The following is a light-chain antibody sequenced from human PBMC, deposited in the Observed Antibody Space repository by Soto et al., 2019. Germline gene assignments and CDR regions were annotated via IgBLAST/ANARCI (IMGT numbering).Light chain of an antibody. V-gene: IGLV4-69*01. CDR1: SGHSSYA. CDR2: LNSDGSH. J-gene: IGLJ3*02. CDR3: QTWGTGPRWV. Sequence: QPVLTQSPSASASLGASVKLTCTLSSGHSSYAIAWHQQQPEKGPRYLMKLNSDGSHSKGDGIPDRFSGSSSGAERYLTISSLQSEDEADYYCQTWGTGPRWVFGGGTKLTVL.